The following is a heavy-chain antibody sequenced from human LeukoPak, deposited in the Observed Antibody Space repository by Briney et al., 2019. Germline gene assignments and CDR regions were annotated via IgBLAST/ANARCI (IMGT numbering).Heavy chain of an antibody. CDR3: ARVTYYDILTGPNRYYYYGMDV. D-gene: IGHD3-9*01. CDR1: GGSISSGSYY. V-gene: IGHV4-61*02. CDR2: IYTSGST. J-gene: IGHJ6*02. Sequence: TLSLTCTVSGGSISSGSYYWSWIRPPAGKGLEWIGRIYTSGSTNYNPSLKSRVTISVDTSKNQFSLKLSSVTAADTAVYYCARVTYYDILTGPNRYYYYGMDVWGQGTTVTVSS.